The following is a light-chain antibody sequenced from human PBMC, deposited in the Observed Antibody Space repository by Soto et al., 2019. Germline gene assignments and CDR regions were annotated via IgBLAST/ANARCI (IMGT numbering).Light chain of an antibody. CDR1: ETVRSN. CDR3: QQYNNWWT. J-gene: IGKJ1*01. V-gene: IGKV3D-15*01. Sequence: RVMTQSPDTLSVSPGERAILSCRASETVRSNLAWYQQKPGQAPRLLIYAASTRATGIPARFIGNGSGTEFTLTISSLQSEDFAVYYCQQYNNWWTFGQGTKVEIK. CDR2: AAS.